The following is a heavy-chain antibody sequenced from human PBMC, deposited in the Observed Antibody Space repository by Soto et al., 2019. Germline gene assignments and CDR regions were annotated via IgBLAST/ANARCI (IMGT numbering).Heavy chain of an antibody. CDR1: GGTFSSYT. D-gene: IGHD6-19*01. J-gene: IGHJ5*02. V-gene: IGHV1-69*04. CDR3: ARDRLLGSGYSSQLFDP. Sequence: GASVKVSCKASGGTFSSYTISWVRQAPGQGLEWMGRIIPILGIANYAQKFQGRVTITADKSTSTAYMELSSLRSEDTAVYYCARDRLLGSGYSSQLFDPWGQGTLVTVSS. CDR2: IIPILGIA.